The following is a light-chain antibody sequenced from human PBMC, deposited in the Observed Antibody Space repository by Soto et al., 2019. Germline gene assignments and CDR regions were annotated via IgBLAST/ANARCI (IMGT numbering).Light chain of an antibody. CDR1: SSDVGGYNY. J-gene: IGLJ1*01. Sequence: QSAPTQPRSVSGSPGQSVTISCTGTSSDVGGYNYVSWYQQHPGKAPKLMIYDVSKRPSGVPDRFSGSKSGNTASLTISGLQAEDEADYYCCSYAGSYTLVFGTGTKLTVL. CDR3: CSYAGSYTLV. CDR2: DVS. V-gene: IGLV2-11*01.